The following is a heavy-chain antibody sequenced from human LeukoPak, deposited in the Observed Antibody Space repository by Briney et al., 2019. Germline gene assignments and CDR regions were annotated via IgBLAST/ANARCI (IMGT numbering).Heavy chain of an antibody. CDR3: ARDASGYYYTSGLIDY. D-gene: IGHD3-22*01. J-gene: IGHJ4*02. V-gene: IGHV3-7*01. CDR2: IKHDGSEK. CDR1: GFTFSAYW. Sequence: GGSLRLSCAASGFTFSAYWMHWVRQAPGKGLEWVANIKHDGSEKYYVDSVKGRFTISRDNAKNSLYLQMNSLRAEDTAFYYCARDASGYYYTSGLIDYWGQGTLVTVSS.